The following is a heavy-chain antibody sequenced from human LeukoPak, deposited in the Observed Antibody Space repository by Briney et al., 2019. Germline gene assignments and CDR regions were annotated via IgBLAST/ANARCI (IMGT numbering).Heavy chain of an antibody. CDR3: ARLVSGYGSVGIDY. Sequence: GASVKVSCKASGYTFTAYYVHWVRQAPGQGLEWIGWINPNTGDTNYAPKFQGRVTMTRDTSISTAYMELSRLRSDDTAVYYCARLVSGYGSVGIDYWGQGTLVTVSS. CDR1: GYTFTAYY. V-gene: IGHV1-2*02. J-gene: IGHJ4*02. CDR2: INPNTGDT. D-gene: IGHD3-3*01.